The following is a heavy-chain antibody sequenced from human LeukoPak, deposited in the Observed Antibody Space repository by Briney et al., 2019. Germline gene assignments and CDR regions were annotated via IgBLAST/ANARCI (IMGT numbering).Heavy chain of an antibody. V-gene: IGHV3-30*18. CDR2: MSFDGSIK. Sequence: GGSLRLSCAASGFTFSSYAMHWVRQAPGKGLEFVAFMSFDGSIKTYVDSVKGRFTISRDNSMNTLYLQINRLGPEDTAVYYCAKVFQKKNTMVRGVIPYWGQGTLVTVSS. J-gene: IGHJ4*02. D-gene: IGHD3-10*01. CDR1: GFTFSSYA. CDR3: AKVFQKKNTMVRGVIPY.